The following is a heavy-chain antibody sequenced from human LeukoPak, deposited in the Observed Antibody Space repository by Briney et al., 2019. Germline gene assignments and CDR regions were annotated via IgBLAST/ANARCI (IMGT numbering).Heavy chain of an antibody. CDR2: ISSSTSYI. Sequence: GGSLRLSCAASGFTFSSYSMNWVRQAPGKGLEWVSSISSSTSYIYYADSLKGRFTISRDNAKNSLYLQMNSLRAEDTAVYYCAPGSDLFDYWGQGTLVTVSS. J-gene: IGHJ4*02. CDR3: APGSDLFDY. V-gene: IGHV3-21*01. CDR1: GFTFSSYS.